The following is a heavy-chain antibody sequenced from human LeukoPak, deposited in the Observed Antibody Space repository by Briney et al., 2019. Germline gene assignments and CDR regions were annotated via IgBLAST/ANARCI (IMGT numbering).Heavy chain of an antibody. J-gene: IGHJ4*02. Sequence: GGSLRLSCVASGFSVSTNHTSWVRQAPGKGLEWVSVTYRGGDTFYPDSVKGRFTISRDFSKNILYLQMNSLRVEDTAVYYCARGGGDLHFDYWGQGTLVTVSS. CDR2: TYRGGDT. D-gene: IGHD2-21*01. CDR1: GFSVSTNH. V-gene: IGHV3-53*01. CDR3: ARGGGDLHFDY.